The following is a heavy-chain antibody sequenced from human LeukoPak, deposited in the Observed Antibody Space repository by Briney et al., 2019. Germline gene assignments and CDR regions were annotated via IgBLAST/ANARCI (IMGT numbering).Heavy chain of an antibody. V-gene: IGHV4-39*01. CDR2: IYYSGST. D-gene: IGHD2-2*01. Sequence: PSETLSLTCTVSGGSISSSSYYWGWIRQPPGKGLEWIGSIYYSGSTYYNPSLNSRVTISVDTSKNQFSLKLSSVPAADTAVYYCARRGWDCSSTSCYEIDYWGQGTLVTVSS. CDR1: GGSISSSSYY. CDR3: ARRGWDCSSTSCYEIDY. J-gene: IGHJ4*02.